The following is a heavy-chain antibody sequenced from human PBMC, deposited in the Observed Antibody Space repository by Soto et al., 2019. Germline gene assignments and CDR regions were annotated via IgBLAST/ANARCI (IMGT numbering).Heavy chain of an antibody. J-gene: IGHJ4*02. D-gene: IGHD3-22*01. V-gene: IGHV1-18*01. CDR3: VRDDFYYDSSGYHFDY. CDR1: GYTFTTYG. CDR2: ISAYNGNT. Sequence: ASVKVSCKASGYTFTTYGISWVRQAPGQGLEWMGWISAYNGNTNYAQKLQGRVTMTTDTSTSTASMELRSLRSDDTAVYYCVRDDFYYDSSGYHFDYWGQGTLVTVSP.